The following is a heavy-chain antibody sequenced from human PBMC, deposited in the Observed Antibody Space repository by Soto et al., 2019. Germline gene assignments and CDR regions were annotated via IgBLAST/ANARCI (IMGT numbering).Heavy chain of an antibody. CDR2: IYYSGST. J-gene: IGHJ4*02. CDR3: ARGTDY. CDR1: GGSVSSGSYY. Sequence: QVQLQESGPGLVKPSETLSLTCTVSGGSVSSGSYYWSWIRQPPGKGLEWVGYIYYSGSTNYNPSLRSRVTISVDTSKNQLYLKRDSVTAADTAVYYCARGTDYWGQGTLVTVSS. V-gene: IGHV4-61*01.